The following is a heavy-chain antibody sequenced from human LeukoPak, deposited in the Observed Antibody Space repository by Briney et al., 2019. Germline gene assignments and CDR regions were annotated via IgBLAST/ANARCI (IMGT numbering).Heavy chain of an antibody. J-gene: IGHJ4*02. CDR3: VREAVVGGQSGY. V-gene: IGHV3-30*13. Sequence: GRSLRLSCAASGFTFNSYAMHWVRQAPDKGLQWVALISHDGGTKVYADSVKGRFTISRDSAMNRLYLQMNSLKPEDTAVYFCVREAVVGGQSGYWGQGALVIVSS. CDR1: GFTFNSYA. CDR2: ISHDGGTK. D-gene: IGHD5-18*01.